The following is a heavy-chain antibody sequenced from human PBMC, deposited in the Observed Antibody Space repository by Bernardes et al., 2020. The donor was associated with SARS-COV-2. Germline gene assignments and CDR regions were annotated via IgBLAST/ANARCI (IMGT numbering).Heavy chain of an antibody. V-gene: IGHV1-24*01. Sequence: ASVKVSCKASGYTFTSYGISWVRQAPGQGLEWMGGFDPEDGETIYAQKFQGRVTMTEDTSTDTAYMELNSLRVEDTALYYCARDCIAIFGQPRGPLCYWGQGTLVTVSS. CDR2: FDPEDGET. J-gene: IGHJ4*02. D-gene: IGHD3-3*01. CDR1: GYTFTSYG. CDR3: ARDCIAIFGQPRGPLCY.